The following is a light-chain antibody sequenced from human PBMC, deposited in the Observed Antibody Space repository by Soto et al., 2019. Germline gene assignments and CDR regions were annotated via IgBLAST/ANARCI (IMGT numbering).Light chain of an antibody. CDR3: ETWYSNTHKV. J-gene: IGLJ3*02. CDR1: SGHSTYI. V-gene: IGLV4-60*02. CDR2: LDRSGSY. Sequence: QSVLTQSSSASASLGSSVTLTCILSSGHSTYIIACHQQQPGQAPRFLLTLDRSGSYNRGSGVPDRFSGSSSGADRYLTISNLQFEDEGDYYCETWYSNTHKVFGGGTQLTVL.